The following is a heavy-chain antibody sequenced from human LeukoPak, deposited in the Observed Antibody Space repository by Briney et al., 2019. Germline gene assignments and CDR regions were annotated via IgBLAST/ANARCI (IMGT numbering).Heavy chain of an antibody. CDR3: ARAWGAANYYYYMDV. CDR1: GGTFSSYA. CDR2: IIPIFGTA. V-gene: IGHV1-69*05. D-gene: IGHD1-26*01. J-gene: IGHJ6*03. Sequence: SVKVSCKASGGTFSSYAISWVRQAPGQGLEWMGRIIPIFGTANCAQKFQGRVTITTDESTSTAYMELSSLRSEDTAVYYCARAWGAANYYYYMDVWGKGTTVTVSS.